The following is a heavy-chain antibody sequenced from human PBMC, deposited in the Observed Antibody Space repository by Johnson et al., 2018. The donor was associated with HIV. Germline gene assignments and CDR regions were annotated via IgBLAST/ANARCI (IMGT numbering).Heavy chain of an antibody. V-gene: IGHV3-30*03. Sequence: QVQLVESGGGVVQPGRSLRLSCAASGFTFSSYGMHWVRHAPGKGLEWVAVISYDGSNKYYADSVKGRFIISRDNSKNTLSLHMNSLRAEDTAVFYCARTPRPYYYDSSDGAFDIWGQGTMVTVSS. CDR3: ARTPRPYYYDSSDGAFDI. CDR2: ISYDGSNK. CDR1: GFTFSSYG. J-gene: IGHJ3*02. D-gene: IGHD3-22*01.